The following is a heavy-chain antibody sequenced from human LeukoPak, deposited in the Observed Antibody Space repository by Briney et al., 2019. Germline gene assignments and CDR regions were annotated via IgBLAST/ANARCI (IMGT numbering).Heavy chain of an antibody. CDR2: ISYDGSNK. V-gene: IGHV3-30*03. Sequence: GGSLRLSCAASGFTFSSYGMHWVRQAPGKGLEWVAVISYDGSNKYYADSVKGRFTISRGNSKNTLYLQMNSLRAEDTAVYYCARDQGGYSNYFDYWGQGTLVTVSS. CDR3: ARDQGGYSNYFDY. D-gene: IGHD4-11*01. J-gene: IGHJ4*02. CDR1: GFTFSSYG.